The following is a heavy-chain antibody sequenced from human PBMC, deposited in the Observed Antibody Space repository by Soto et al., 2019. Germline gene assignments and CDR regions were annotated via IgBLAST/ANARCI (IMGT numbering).Heavy chain of an antibody. V-gene: IGHV1-69*01. J-gene: IGHJ4*02. CDR2: IIPIFGTA. CDR1: GGTFSSYA. D-gene: IGHD6-13*01. CDR3: TRGPFRIAAAGTYFDY. Sequence: GXSVKVSCKASGGTFSSYAISWVRQAPVQGLEWMGGIIPIFGTANYAQKFQGRVTITADESTSTAYMELSSLRSEDTAVYYCTRGPFRIAAAGTYFDYWGQGTLVTVSS.